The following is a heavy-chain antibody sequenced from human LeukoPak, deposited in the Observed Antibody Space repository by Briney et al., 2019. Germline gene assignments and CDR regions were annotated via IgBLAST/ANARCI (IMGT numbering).Heavy chain of an antibody. J-gene: IGHJ4*02. CDR2: INPNSGGT. Sequence: GASVKVSCKASGYTFTGNYIHWVRQAPGQGLEWMGWINPNSGGTNYAQKFQGRVTMTRDTSISTAYMELRSLRSDDTAVYYCARQSTRLFNTGSYYPPPAYDYWGQGTLVIVSS. CDR3: ARQSTRLFNTGSYYPPPAYDY. D-gene: IGHD1-26*01. V-gene: IGHV1-2*02. CDR1: GYTFTGNY.